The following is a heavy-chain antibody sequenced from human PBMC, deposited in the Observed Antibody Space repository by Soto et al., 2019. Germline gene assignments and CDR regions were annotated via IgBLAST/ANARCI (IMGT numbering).Heavy chain of an antibody. Sequence: EVQLVESGGGLVQPGGSLRISCATSGFRFSDNWMDWVRQAPGKGLEWVANIKEDGSQTYYAGSVKGRFTISRDNAKNSLYLQMNSLRAEDTAVYYCAKNRGWLQYDSWGQGTLVTVSS. D-gene: IGHD5-12*01. CDR1: GFRFSDNW. CDR2: IKEDGSQT. J-gene: IGHJ4*02. CDR3: AKNRGWLQYDS. V-gene: IGHV3-7*03.